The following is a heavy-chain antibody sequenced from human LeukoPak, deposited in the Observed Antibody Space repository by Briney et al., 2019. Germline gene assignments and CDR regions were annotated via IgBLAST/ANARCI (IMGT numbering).Heavy chain of an antibody. Sequence: ASVKVSCKASGYTFTGYYLHWVRQAPGQGLEWMGWINLNSGGTNYAKKFQGRVTMTRDTSISTAYMERSRLTSDDTAVYYCARDDGFCRGVACYGKFDYWGQGTLVTVSS. CDR2: INLNSGGT. CDR1: GYTFTGYY. D-gene: IGHD2-15*01. V-gene: IGHV1-2*02. CDR3: ARDDGFCRGVACYGKFDY. J-gene: IGHJ4*02.